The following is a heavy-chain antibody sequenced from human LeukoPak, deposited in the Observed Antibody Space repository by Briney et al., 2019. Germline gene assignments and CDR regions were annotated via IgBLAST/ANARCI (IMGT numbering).Heavy chain of an antibody. J-gene: IGHJ4*02. CDR3: ARDRGEGIVGTFDY. V-gene: IGHV4-39*07. D-gene: IGHD1-26*01. Sequence: SETLSLTCAVSGGSISRSSYHWGWIRQPPGKGLEWIGSIYYSGSTYYNPSLKSRVIISADTSKNQFSLRLGSVTPADTAVYYCARDRGEGIVGTFDYWGQGTLVTVSS. CDR2: IYYSGST. CDR1: GGSISRSSYH.